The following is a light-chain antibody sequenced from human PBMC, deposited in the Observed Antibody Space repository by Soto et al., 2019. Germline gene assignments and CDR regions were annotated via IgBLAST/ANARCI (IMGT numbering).Light chain of an antibody. Sequence: DIVLTQSPATLSLSPGERATLSCRASQSVSSNLAWYQHKPGQPPRLLIYDASTRATGIPARFSGSGSGTDFTLTISSLEPEDFAVYYCQQRSIRPLMYTFGQGTKLEIK. CDR2: DAS. J-gene: IGKJ2*01. V-gene: IGKV3-11*01. CDR3: QQRSIRPLMYT. CDR1: QSVSSN.